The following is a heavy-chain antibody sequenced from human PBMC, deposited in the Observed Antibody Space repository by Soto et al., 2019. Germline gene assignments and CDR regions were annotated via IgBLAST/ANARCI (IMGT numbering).Heavy chain of an antibody. D-gene: IGHD1-26*01. Sequence: WGSLRLSCVFSAFTFSTYTMNWVRQAPGKGLEWVSSINGRSNSVYYADSVKGRFTISRDNAKKSRYLQMNRRRAEDTAIYYCAREDGAVGSSSALEPWGLGTLVTVSS. CDR1: AFTFSTYT. CDR2: INGRSNSV. J-gene: IGHJ5*02. V-gene: IGHV3-21*01. CDR3: AREDGAVGSSSALEP.